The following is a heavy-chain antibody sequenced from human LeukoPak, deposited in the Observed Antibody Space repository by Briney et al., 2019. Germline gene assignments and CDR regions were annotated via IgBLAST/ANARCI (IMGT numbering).Heavy chain of an antibody. CDR1: GGAISGYY. CDR2: INYSGST. CDR3: ARRGSSLDQ. D-gene: IGHD6-6*01. Sequence: TPSETLSLTCTVSGGAISGYYWSWVRQPPGKGLEWIGYINYSGSTNYNPSLKSRVTISVDPSKNQFSLKLSSVTAADTAVYYCARRGSSLDQWGQGTLVTVSS. J-gene: IGHJ4*02. V-gene: IGHV4-59*08.